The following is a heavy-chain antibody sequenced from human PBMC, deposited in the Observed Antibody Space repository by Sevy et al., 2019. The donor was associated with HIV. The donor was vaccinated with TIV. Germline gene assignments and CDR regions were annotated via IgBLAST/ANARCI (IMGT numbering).Heavy chain of an antibody. J-gene: IGHJ3*02. V-gene: IGHV1-69*06. Sequence: ASVKVSCKASGGTFSSYAISWVRQAPGQGLEWMGGIIPIFGTANYAQKFQGRVTITADKSTSTAYMELSSLRSEDTAVYYCARGDNPEPSSAFDIWGQGTMVTVSS. CDR1: GGTFSSYA. CDR2: IIPIFGTA. CDR3: ARGDNPEPSSAFDI.